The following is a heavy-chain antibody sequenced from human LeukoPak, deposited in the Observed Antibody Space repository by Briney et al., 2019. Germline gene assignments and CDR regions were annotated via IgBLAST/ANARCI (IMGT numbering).Heavy chain of an antibody. CDR1: GGSISSYY. CDR3: ARVQYTYGRAAFDY. Sequence: PSETLSLTCTVSGGSISSYYWSWIRQPPGKGLEWNGYIYYSGNTDFNPSLKSRVTMSVDTSKNRFSLNLTSVTAADTAVYYCARVQYTYGRAAFDYWGQGTLVTVSS. D-gene: IGHD5-18*01. V-gene: IGHV4-59*01. J-gene: IGHJ4*02. CDR2: IYYSGNT.